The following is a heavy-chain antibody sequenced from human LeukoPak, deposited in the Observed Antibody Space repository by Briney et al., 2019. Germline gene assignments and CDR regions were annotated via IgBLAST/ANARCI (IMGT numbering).Heavy chain of an antibody. CDR2: IIPIFGTA. CDR1: GGTFSSYA. D-gene: IGHD6-19*01. CDR3: ARTSDSSGWYYFDY. V-gene: IGHV1-69*13. J-gene: IGHJ4*02. Sequence: SVKVSCKASGGTFSSYAISWVRQAPGQGLKWMGGIIPIFGTANYAQKFQGRVTFTADESTSTAYMELSSLRSEDTAVYYCARTSDSSGWYYFDYWGQGTLVTVSS.